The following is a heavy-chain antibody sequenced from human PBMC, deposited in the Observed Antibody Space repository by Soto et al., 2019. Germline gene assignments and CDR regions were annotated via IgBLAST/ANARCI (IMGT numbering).Heavy chain of an antibody. CDR3: ASDVLLWFGDKTHYYGMDF. D-gene: IGHD3-10*01. Sequence: PETLSLTCTVSGGSISSSSYYWGWIRQPPGKGLEWIGSIYYSGSTYYNPSLKSRVTISVDTSKNQFSLKLSSVTAADTAVYYCASDVLLWFGDKTHYYGMDFCGQGSTVIVS. CDR2: IYYSGST. V-gene: IGHV4-39*01. J-gene: IGHJ6*02. CDR1: GGSISSSSYY.